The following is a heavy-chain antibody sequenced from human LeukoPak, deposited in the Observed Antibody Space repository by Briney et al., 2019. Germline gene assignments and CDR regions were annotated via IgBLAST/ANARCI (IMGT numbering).Heavy chain of an antibody. D-gene: IGHD3-3*01. V-gene: IGHV1-2*02. J-gene: IGHJ6*02. CDR2: INPNSGGT. Sequence: ASVKVSCKASGYTFTGYYMHWVRQAPGQGLEWVGWINPNSGGTNYAQKFQGRVTMTRDTSITTAYMELSRLRSDDTAVYYCAKWGFDFWSGHFGLDVWGQGTTVTVS. CDR1: GYTFTGYY. CDR3: AKWGFDFWSGHFGLDV.